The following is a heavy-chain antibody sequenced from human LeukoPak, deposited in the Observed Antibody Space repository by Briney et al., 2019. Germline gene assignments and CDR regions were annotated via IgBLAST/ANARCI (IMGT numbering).Heavy chain of an antibody. CDR1: GYTFTSYG. J-gene: IGHJ5*02. Sequence: ASVKVSCKASGYTFTSYGISWVRQAPGQGLEWMGWISSYNGNTNYAQKLQGRVTMTTDTSTSTAYMELRSLRSDDTAVYYCARGDSSSSFGWFDPWGQGTLVTVSS. CDR3: ARGDSSSSFGWFDP. CDR2: ISSYNGNT. D-gene: IGHD6-6*01. V-gene: IGHV1-18*01.